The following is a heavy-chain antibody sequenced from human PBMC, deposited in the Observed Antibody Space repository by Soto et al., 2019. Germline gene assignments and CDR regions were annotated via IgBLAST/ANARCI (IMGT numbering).Heavy chain of an antibody. Sequence: QLQLQESGPGLVKPSETLSLTCTVSGGSISSSSYYWGWIRQPPGKGLEWIGSIDYSGTTYYNPSLKSRVTISADTSKNQFSLRLSSVTAADTAVYYCARLSYRSPFDYWGQGTLVTVSS. CDR3: ARLSYRSPFDY. V-gene: IGHV4-39*01. J-gene: IGHJ4*02. CDR2: IDYSGTT. CDR1: GGSISSSSYY.